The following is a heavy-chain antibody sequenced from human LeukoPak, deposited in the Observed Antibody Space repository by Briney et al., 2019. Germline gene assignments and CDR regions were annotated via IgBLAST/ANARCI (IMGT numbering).Heavy chain of an antibody. CDR2: INPNSGGT. CDR3: AGQGYTNNLGRYVGDKDDGFDL. V-gene: IGHV1-2*02. J-gene: IGHJ3*01. CDR1: GYTFTGYY. Sequence: ASVKVSCKASGYTFTGYYMHWVRQAPGQGLEWMGWINPNSGGTNYAQKFQGRVTMTRDTSISTAYMELSRLRSDDTAVYYCAGQGYTNNLGRYVGDKDDGFDLWGQGTMVTVSS. D-gene: IGHD3-9*01.